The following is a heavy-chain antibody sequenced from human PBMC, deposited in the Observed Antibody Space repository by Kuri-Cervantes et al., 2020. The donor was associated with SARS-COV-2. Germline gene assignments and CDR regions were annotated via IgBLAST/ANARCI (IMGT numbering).Heavy chain of an antibody. Sequence: SETLSLTCAVSGYSISSGYYWGWIRQPPGKGLEWIGYIYYSGSTNYNPSLKSRVTISVDTSKNQFSLKLSSVTAADTAVYYCARRGEDGYNYHWYFDLWGRGTLVTVSS. J-gene: IGHJ2*01. V-gene: IGHV4-38-2*01. CDR2: IYYSGST. CDR3: ARRGEDGYNYHWYFDL. D-gene: IGHD5-24*01. CDR1: GYSISSGYY.